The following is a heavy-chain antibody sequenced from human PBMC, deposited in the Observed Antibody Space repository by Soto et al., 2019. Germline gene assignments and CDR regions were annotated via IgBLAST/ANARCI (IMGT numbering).Heavy chain of an antibody. J-gene: IGHJ6*02. CDR2: IFYAGTT. CDR3: ARHDGIAKWHNGMGL. V-gene: IGHV4-59*01. Sequence: SETLSLTCTVSGGSIIGFYWSWMRQPPGKGLEWIGYIFYAGTTLYTPSLKSRVTISVDTSKNQFSLKLSSVTAADTAVYYCARHDGIAKWHNGMGLWGQGTMVTVSS. D-gene: IGHD5-12*01. CDR1: GGSIIGFY.